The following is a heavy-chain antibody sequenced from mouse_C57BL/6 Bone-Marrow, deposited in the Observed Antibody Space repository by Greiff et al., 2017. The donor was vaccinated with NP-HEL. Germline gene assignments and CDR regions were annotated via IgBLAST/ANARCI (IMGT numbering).Heavy chain of an antibody. V-gene: IGHV6-6*01. D-gene: IGHD1-1*01. CDR1: GFTFSDAW. CDR2: IRNKANNHAT. J-gene: IGHJ1*03. CDR3: TSDYYGSSPWYFDV. Sequence: EVQGVESGGGLVQPGGSMKLSCAASGFTFSDAWMDWVRQSPEKGLEWVAEIRNKANNHATYYAESVKGRFTISRDDSKSSVYLQMNSLRAEDTGIYYCTSDYYGSSPWYFDVWGTGTTVTVSS.